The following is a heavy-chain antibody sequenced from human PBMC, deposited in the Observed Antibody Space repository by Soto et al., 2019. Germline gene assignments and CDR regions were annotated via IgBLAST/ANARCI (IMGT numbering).Heavy chain of an antibody. V-gene: IGHV3-30*18. D-gene: IGHD5-18*01. CDR3: AKDSSIIGYSYGYGDY. CDR1: GFTFSSYG. J-gene: IGHJ4*02. CDR2: ISYDGSNK. Sequence: QVQLVESGGGVVQPGRSLRLSCAASGFTFSSYGMHWVRQAPGKGLEWVAVISYDGSNKYYADSVKGRFTISRDNSKNTLYLQMNSLRAEDTAVYYCAKDSSIIGYSYGYGDYWGQGTLVTVSS.